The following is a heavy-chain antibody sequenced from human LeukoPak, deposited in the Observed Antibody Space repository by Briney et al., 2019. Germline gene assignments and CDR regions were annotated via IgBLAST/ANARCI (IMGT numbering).Heavy chain of an antibody. J-gene: IGHJ3*02. Sequence: GGSLRLSCAASGFTFSSYGMHWVRQAPGKGLEWVAFIRYDGSNKYYADSVKGRFTISRDNSKNTLYLQMNSLRAEDTAVYYCAKDHGVLRIYDAFDIWGQGTMVTVSS. D-gene: IGHD3-3*01. CDR3: AKDHGVLRIYDAFDI. CDR2: IRYDGSNK. CDR1: GFTFSSYG. V-gene: IGHV3-30*02.